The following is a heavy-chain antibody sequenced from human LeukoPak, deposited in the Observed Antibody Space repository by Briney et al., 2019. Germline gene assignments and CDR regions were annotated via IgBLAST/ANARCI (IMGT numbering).Heavy chain of an antibody. Sequence: SQTLSLTCAVYGGSFSGYYWSWIRQPPGKGLEWIGEINHSGSTNYNPSLKSRVTISVDTSKNQFSLKLSSVTAADTAVNYCARGFRIVSRFGYWGQGILVTVSS. D-gene: IGHD2-15*01. CDR1: GGSFSGYY. J-gene: IGHJ4*02. CDR3: ARGFRIVSRFGY. V-gene: IGHV4-34*01. CDR2: INHSGST.